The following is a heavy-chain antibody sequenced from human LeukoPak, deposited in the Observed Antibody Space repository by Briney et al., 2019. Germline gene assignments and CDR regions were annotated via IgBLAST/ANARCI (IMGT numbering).Heavy chain of an antibody. CDR3: ARGRSGYYFDY. CDR2: IYSGGST. J-gene: IGHJ4*02. CDR1: GFTVSSNY. D-gene: IGHD7-27*01. Sequence: GSLRLSCAASGFTVSSNYMTWVRQAPGKGLEWVSVIYSGGSTYYADSVQGRFTISRDNSKNTLYLQMNSLRAEDTAVYYCARGRSGYYFDYWGQGTLVTVSS. V-gene: IGHV3-53*01.